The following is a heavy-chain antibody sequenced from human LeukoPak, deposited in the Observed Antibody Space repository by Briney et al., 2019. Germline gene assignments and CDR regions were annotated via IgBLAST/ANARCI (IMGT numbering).Heavy chain of an antibody. CDR1: GFTFSSYS. V-gene: IGHV3-48*01. CDR2: ISRSSSTI. J-gene: IGHJ4*02. Sequence: GGSLRLSCAASGFTFSSYSMNWVRQAPGKGLEWVSYISRSSSTIYYADSVKGRFTISRDNAKNSLYLQMNSLRAEDTAVYYCARDLGKSGWSTFDYWGQGTLVTVSS. CDR3: ARDLGKSGWSTFDY. D-gene: IGHD6-19*01.